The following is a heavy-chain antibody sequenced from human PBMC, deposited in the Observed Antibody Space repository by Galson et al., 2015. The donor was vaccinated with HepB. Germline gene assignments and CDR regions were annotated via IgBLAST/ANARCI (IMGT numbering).Heavy chain of an antibody. D-gene: IGHD6-19*01. CDR1: GFTFGDYA. J-gene: IGHJ4*02. V-gene: IGHV3-49*03. CDR3: ARVVQWLAYY. Sequence: SLRLSCAGSGFTFGDYAMSWFRQAPGQGLEWVGFIRSNAYGATTEYAASVKGRFTISRDDSKSIAYLQMNSLKSEDTAVYYCARVVQWLAYYWGQGTLVTVSS. CDR2: IRSNAYGATT.